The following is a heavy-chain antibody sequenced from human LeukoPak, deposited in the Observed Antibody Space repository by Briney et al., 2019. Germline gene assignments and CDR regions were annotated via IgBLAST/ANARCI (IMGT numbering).Heavy chain of an antibody. CDR3: AVTRAVSYYYDSSGYYSRPFDY. J-gene: IGHJ4*02. CDR2: INHSGST. Sequence: SETLSLTCAVYGGSFSGYYWSWLRQPPGKGLEWIGEINHSGSTNYNPSLKSRVTISVDTSKNQFSLKLSSVTAADTAVYYCAVTRAVSYYYDSSGYYSRPFDYWGQGTLVTVSS. D-gene: IGHD3-22*01. V-gene: IGHV4-34*01. CDR1: GGSFSGYY.